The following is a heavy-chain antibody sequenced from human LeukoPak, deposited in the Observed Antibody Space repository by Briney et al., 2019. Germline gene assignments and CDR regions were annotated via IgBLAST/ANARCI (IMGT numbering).Heavy chain of an antibody. J-gene: IGHJ4*02. V-gene: IGHV3-74*01. CDR3: ARAGGHYGDFVFFDY. CDR2: INSDGSST. Sequence: PTGGSLRLSCAASGFTFSSYWMPWVRHAPGKGLVWVSRINSDGSSTSYADSVKGRFTISRDNAKNTLYLQMNSLRAEDTAVYYCARAGGHYGDFVFFDYWGQGTLVTVSS. D-gene: IGHD4-17*01. CDR1: GFTFSSYW.